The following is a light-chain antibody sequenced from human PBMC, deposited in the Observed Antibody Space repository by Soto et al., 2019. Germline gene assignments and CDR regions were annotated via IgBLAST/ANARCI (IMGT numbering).Light chain of an antibody. Sequence: EIALTQSPGTLSLSPGERATLSCRASQSVSSSYLAWYQQKPGQAPRLLIYGASSRATGIPDRFSGSGSGTDFTLTISRLAPEDFAVYYCQQYGSSPRTFGQGTKVDIK. CDR1: QSVSSSY. CDR2: GAS. CDR3: QQYGSSPRT. V-gene: IGKV3-20*01. J-gene: IGKJ2*01.